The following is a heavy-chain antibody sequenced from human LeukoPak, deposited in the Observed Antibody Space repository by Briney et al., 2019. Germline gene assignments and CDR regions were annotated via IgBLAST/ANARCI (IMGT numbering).Heavy chain of an antibody. J-gene: IGHJ4*02. CDR2: INHSGST. CDR1: GGSFSGYY. Sequence: SETLSLTCAVYGGSFSGYYWSWIRQPPGKGLEWIGEINHSGSTNYNPSLKSRVTISVDTSKNQFSLKLSSVTAADTAVYYCARHIGSSWYYFDYWGQGTLVTVSS. D-gene: IGHD6-13*01. V-gene: IGHV4-34*01. CDR3: ARHIGSSWYYFDY.